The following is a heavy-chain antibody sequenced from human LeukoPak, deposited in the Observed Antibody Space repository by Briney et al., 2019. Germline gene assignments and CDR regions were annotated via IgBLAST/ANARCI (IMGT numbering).Heavy chain of an antibody. V-gene: IGHV4-61*01. CDR2: IYYSGST. Sequence: SETLSLTCTVSGDSVSGDTYYWSWIRQPPGKGLEWIGYIYYSGSTNYNPSLKSRVTISVDTSKNQFSLKLSSVTAADTAVYYCARTRDYGEFDYWGQGTLVTVSS. CDR3: ARTRDYGEFDY. J-gene: IGHJ4*02. D-gene: IGHD4-17*01. CDR1: GDSVSGDTYY.